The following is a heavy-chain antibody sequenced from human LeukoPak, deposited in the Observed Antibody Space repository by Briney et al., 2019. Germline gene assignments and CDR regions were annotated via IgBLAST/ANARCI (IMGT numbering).Heavy chain of an antibody. V-gene: IGHV1-18*01. CDR1: GYTFTSYG. CDR3: ARGYSSSWYSDYYYYGMDV. CDR2: ISAYNGNT. J-gene: IGHJ6*02. D-gene: IGHD6-13*01. Sequence: ASVKVSCKASGYTFTSYGISWVRQAPGQGLEWMGWISAYNGNTNYAQKLQGRVTMTTDASTSTAYMELRSLRSDDTAVYYCARGYSSSWYSDYYYYGMDVWGQGTTVTVSS.